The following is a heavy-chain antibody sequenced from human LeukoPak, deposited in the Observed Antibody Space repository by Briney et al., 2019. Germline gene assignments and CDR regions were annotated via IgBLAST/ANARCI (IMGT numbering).Heavy chain of an antibody. V-gene: IGHV3-48*03. D-gene: IGHD5-18*01. CDR3: ARGRLDTAMVGDY. Sequence: PGGSLRLSCAASGFTFSSYEMNWVRQAPGKGLEWVSYISSSGSTIYYADSVKGRFTISRDNAKNSLYLQMNSLRAEDTAVYYCARGRLDTAMVGDYWGQGTLVTVSS. CDR2: ISSSGSTI. J-gene: IGHJ4*02. CDR1: GFTFSSYE.